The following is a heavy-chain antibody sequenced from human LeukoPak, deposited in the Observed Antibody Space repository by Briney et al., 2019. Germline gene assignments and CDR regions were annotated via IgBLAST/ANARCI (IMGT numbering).Heavy chain of an antibody. CDR2: IIPIFGTA. Sequence: ASVKVSCKASGGTFSSYAISWVRQAPGQGLEWMGGIIPIFGTANYAQKFQGRVTITADESTSTAYMELSSLRSEDTAVYYCARIPSLHASWFDPWGQGTLVTVSS. V-gene: IGHV1-69*01. CDR3: ARIPSLHASWFDP. J-gene: IGHJ5*02. CDR1: GGTFSSYA. D-gene: IGHD3-16*02.